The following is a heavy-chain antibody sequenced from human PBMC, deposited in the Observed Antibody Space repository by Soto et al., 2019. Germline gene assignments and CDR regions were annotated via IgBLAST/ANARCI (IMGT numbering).Heavy chain of an antibody. V-gene: IGHV3-23*01. Sequence: VGSLRLSCAASGFTFSSYAMSWVRQAPGKGLEWVSAISGSGGSTYYADSVKGRFTISRDNSKNTLYLQMNSLRAEDTAVYYCAKAGDTAMVLQYFDYWGQGTLVTVSA. CDR1: GFTFSSYA. J-gene: IGHJ4*02. CDR2: ISGSGGST. D-gene: IGHD5-18*01. CDR3: AKAGDTAMVLQYFDY.